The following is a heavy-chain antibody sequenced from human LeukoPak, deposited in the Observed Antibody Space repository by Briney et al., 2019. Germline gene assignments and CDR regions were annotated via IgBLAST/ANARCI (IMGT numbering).Heavy chain of an antibody. CDR2: INPNSGGT. CDR1: GYTFTDYF. J-gene: IGHJ4*02. D-gene: IGHD3-22*01. Sequence: ASVKVSCKASGYTFTDYFMNWVRQAPGQGLEWMGWINPNSGGTNYAQKFQGRVTMTRDTSISTAYMELSRLRSDDTAVYYCARETKYWYDSSGYYFDYWGQGTLVTVSS. CDR3: ARETKYWYDSSGYYFDY. V-gene: IGHV1-2*02.